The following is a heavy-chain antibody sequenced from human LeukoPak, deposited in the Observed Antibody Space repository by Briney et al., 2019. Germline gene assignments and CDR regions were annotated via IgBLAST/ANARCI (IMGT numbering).Heavy chain of an antibody. V-gene: IGHV4-38-2*02. CDR3: ARLMVRGAVMGTFDY. Sequence: SETLSLTCTVSGYSISSGYYWGWIRQPPGKGLEWIGYIYTSGSTNYNPSLKSRVTISVDTSKNQFSLKLSSVTAADTAVYYCARLMVRGAVMGTFDYWGQGTLVTVSS. J-gene: IGHJ4*02. D-gene: IGHD3-10*01. CDR1: GYSISSGYY. CDR2: IYTSGST.